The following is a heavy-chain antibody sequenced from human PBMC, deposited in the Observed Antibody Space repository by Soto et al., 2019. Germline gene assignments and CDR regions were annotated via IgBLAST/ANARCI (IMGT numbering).Heavy chain of an antibody. D-gene: IGHD2-2*01. V-gene: IGHV3-23*01. Sequence: EGQLLESGGGLVQPGGSLRLSVAASGCTFSSYAMSCVGQAPGKGLEWVSAISGSGGSTYYADSVKGRFTIYRDNSKNPLYLQMNSLRAEDTALYYCAKAYCSSTSCLRHLYYSYYYMVVWGKCTTVTVSS. J-gene: IGHJ6*03. CDR2: ISGSGGST. CDR1: GCTFSSYA. CDR3: AKAYCSSTSCLRHLYYSYYYMVV.